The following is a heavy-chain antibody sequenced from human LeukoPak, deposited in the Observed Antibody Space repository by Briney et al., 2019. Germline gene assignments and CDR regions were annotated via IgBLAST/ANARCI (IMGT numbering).Heavy chain of an antibody. V-gene: IGHV4-30-4*07. J-gene: IGHJ4*02. Sequence: SQTLSLTCAVSGGSISSGDYSWSWIRQPPGEGLEWIGFIYNSGNTYYNPSLKSRVTLSVDTSKNQFSLNLSSVTAADTAVYYCARTAYDSSDFYRFDYWGQGTLVTVSS. CDR1: GGSISSGDYS. CDR3: ARTAYDSSDFYRFDY. D-gene: IGHD3-22*01. CDR2: IYNSGNT.